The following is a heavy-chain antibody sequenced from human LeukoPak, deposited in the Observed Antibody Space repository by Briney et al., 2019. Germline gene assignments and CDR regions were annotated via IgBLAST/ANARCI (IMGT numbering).Heavy chain of an antibody. Sequence: ASVKVSCRAFGYSIGNYGISWVRQAPGQGLEWLGWISDHNGNTNYARKFQGRVTMTTDTSTSTAYMELTSLRSDDTAMYYCARDDRYLLPSAYYSNGLDVWGQGTTVTVSS. V-gene: IGHV1-18*01. CDR3: ARDDRYLLPSAYYSNGLDV. CDR2: ISDHNGNT. J-gene: IGHJ6*02. CDR1: GYSIGNYG. D-gene: IGHD1-1*01.